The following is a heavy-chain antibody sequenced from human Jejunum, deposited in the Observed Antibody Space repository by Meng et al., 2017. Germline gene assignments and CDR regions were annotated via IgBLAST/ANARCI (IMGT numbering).Heavy chain of an antibody. D-gene: IGHD4-11*01. Sequence: QVELVESGGGVVQPGRSLRLSCAASGFTFSSYAMHWVRQAPGGGLEGVAIISSDGNDKYYADSVKGRFTISRDNSKNTLYLQMNSLRAEDTAVYYCVGSPTVAVPGRPSPFGYWGQGTLVTVSS. CDR2: ISSDGNDK. CDR1: GFTFSSYA. CDR3: VGSPTVAVPGRPSPFGY. V-gene: IGHV3-30*03. J-gene: IGHJ4*02.